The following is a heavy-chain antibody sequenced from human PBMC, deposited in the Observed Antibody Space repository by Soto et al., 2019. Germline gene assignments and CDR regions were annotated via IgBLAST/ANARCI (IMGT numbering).Heavy chain of an antibody. CDR2: ISAYNGHT. V-gene: IGHV1-18*04. Sequence: ASVKVSCKASGYTFTSYGISWVRPAPGQGLVWMVCISAYNGHTNYAQKLQGRVTMTTDTSTSTAYMELRSLRSDDTAVYYCARLVPAAIPYYCYLLDVSGRGTTVTGSS. CDR1: GYTFTSYG. D-gene: IGHD2-2*01. CDR3: ARLVPAAIPYYCYLLDV. J-gene: IGHJ6*02.